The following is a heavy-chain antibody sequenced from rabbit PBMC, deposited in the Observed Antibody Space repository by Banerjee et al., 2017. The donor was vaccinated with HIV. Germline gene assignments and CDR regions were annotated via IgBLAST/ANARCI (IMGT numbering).Heavy chain of an antibody. V-gene: IGHV1S40*01. D-gene: IGHD2-1*01. Sequence: QSLEQSGGDLVKPGASLTLTCTASGFSFSSGYYMCWVRQAPGKGLEWIACIYAGNSDSTYYASWAKGRFTISKSSSTTVFLRMTSLTAADTATYFCARGSVDDYNGFNLWGPGTLVTVS. CDR1: GFSFSSGYY. CDR2: IYAGNSDST. CDR3: ARGSVDDYNGFNL. J-gene: IGHJ4*01.